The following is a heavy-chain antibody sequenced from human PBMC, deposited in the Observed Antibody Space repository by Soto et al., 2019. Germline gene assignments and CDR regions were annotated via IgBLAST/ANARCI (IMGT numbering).Heavy chain of an antibody. CDR1: GFTFSPYT. V-gene: IGHV3-30-3*01. CDR2: ISYDGSDK. D-gene: IGHD2-21*02. Sequence: QVQLVESGGGVVQPGRSLRLSCAASGFTFSPYTMHWVRQTPGKGLEWVAVISYDGSDKNYADSVRGRFTISRDNSKNTLFLQTNSLRAEDTALYYCARGGGFCGADCYKGGIDYWGQGTLVTVSS. J-gene: IGHJ4*02. CDR3: ARGGGFCGADCYKGGIDY.